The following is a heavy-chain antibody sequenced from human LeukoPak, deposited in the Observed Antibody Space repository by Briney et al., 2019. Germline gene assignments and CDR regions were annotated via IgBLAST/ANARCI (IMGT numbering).Heavy chain of an antibody. CDR2: IYYSGST. D-gene: IGHD3-16*01. V-gene: IGHV4-39*07. Sequence: PSETLSLTCTVSGGSISSSSYYWGWIRQPPGKGLEWIGSIYYSGSTYYNPSLKSRVTISVDTSKNQFSLKLSSVTAADTAVYYCARETSQKGAHYMDVWGKGITVTISS. CDR3: ARETSQKGAHYMDV. CDR1: GGSISSSSYY. J-gene: IGHJ6*03.